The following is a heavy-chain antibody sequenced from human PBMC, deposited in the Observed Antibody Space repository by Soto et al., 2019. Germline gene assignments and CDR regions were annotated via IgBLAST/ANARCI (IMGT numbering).Heavy chain of an antibody. J-gene: IGHJ4*02. CDR2: ISAYNGNT. D-gene: IGHD4-17*01. CDR3: ARLMTTVTTYDY. Sequence: ASVKVSCKASGYTFTSYGISWVRQAPGQGLEWMGWISAYNGNTNYAQKLQGRVTMTTDTSTSTAYMGLRSLRSDDTAVYYCARLMTTVTTYDYWGQGTLVTVSS. CDR1: GYTFTSYG. V-gene: IGHV1-18*04.